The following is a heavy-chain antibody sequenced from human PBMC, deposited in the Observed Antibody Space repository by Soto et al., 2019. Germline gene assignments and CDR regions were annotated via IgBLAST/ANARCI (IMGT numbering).Heavy chain of an antibody. CDR3: ATGLNLMTTVTYFDY. V-gene: IGHV1-24*01. Sequence: GASVKVSCKVSGYTLTELSMHWVRQAPGKGLEWMGGFDPEDGETIYAQKFQGRVTMTEDTSTDTAYMELSSLRSEDTAVYYCATGLNLMTTVTYFDYWGQGTLVTVSS. J-gene: IGHJ4*02. CDR1: GYTLTELS. D-gene: IGHD4-17*01. CDR2: FDPEDGET.